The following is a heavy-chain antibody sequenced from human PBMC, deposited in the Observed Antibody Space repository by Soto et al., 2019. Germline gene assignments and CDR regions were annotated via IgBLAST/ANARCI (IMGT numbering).Heavy chain of an antibody. CDR3: AREVWGGISYYMDV. D-gene: IGHD3-16*01. CDR1: GFTVSSNY. CDR2: IYSGGST. J-gene: IGHJ6*03. V-gene: IGHV3-53*04. Sequence: EVQLVESGGGLVQPGGSLRLSCAASGFTVSSNYMSWVRQAPGKGLEWVSVIYSGGSTYYADSVKGRFTISRHNSKNTLYLQMNSLRAEDTAVYYCAREVWGGISYYMDVWGKGTTVTVSS.